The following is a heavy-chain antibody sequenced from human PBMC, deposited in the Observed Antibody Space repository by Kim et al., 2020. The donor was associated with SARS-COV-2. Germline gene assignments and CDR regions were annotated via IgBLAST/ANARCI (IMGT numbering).Heavy chain of an antibody. Sequence: NHARKCRGRVTITADESTSTAYMELSSLRSEDTAVYYCARTNDYGGNYDYWGQGTLVTVSS. CDR3: ARTNDYGGNYDY. D-gene: IGHD4-17*01. V-gene: IGHV1-69*01. J-gene: IGHJ4*02.